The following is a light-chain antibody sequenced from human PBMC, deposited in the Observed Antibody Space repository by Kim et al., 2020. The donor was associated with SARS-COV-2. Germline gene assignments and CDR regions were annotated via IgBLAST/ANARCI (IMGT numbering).Light chain of an antibody. CDR1: SSNSGSNT. J-gene: IGLJ3*02. V-gene: IGLV1-44*01. CDR2: RNN. Sequence: GQRVTISCSGSSSNSGSNTGNWYQQLPGTAPKLLIYRNNQRPSGVPDRFSGSKSGTSASLAISGLQSEDEAHYYCAAWDDSLNGPVFGGGTQLTVL. CDR3: AAWDDSLNGPV.